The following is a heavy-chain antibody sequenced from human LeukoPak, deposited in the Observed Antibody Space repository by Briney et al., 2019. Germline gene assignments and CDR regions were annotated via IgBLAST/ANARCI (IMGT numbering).Heavy chain of an antibody. CDR3: AKVGSGLYGVDY. CDR2: VRYDGSGE. J-gene: IGHJ4*02. CDR1: GFTFSNDG. V-gene: IGHV3-30*02. Sequence: PGGSLRLSCAASGFTFSNDGMHWVRQAPGKGLEWVTSVRYDGSGEYYAESVKGRFTISRDNSKSTVFLRMKSLRVEDTAIYYCAKVGSGLYGVDYWGQGTLVTVSS. D-gene: IGHD6-19*01.